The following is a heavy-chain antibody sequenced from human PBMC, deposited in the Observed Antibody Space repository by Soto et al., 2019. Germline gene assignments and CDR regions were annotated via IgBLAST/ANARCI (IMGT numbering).Heavy chain of an antibody. CDR2: INHSGST. D-gene: IGHD2-2*01. J-gene: IGHJ6*02. CDR3: ARGRSTRYYYYGMDV. Sequence: SETLSLTCAVYGGSFSGYYWSWIRQPPGKGLEWIGEINHSGSTNYNPSLKSRVTISVDTSKNQFSLKLSSVTAADTAVYYCARGRSTRYYYYGMDVWGQGTTVTVSS. V-gene: IGHV4-34*01. CDR1: GGSFSGYY.